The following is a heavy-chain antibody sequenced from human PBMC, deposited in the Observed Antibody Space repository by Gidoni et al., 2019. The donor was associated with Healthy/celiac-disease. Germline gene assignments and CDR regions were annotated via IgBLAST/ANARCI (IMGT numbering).Heavy chain of an antibody. J-gene: IGHJ5*02. Sequence: QVQLQQWGAGLLKPSETLSLTCAVYGGSFSGYYWSWIRQPPGKGLEWIGEINHSGSTNYNPSLKSRVTISVDTSKNQFSLKLSSVTAADTAVYYCARGRRCSSTSCYLSGLKDDPWGQGTLVTVSS. CDR1: GGSFSGYY. D-gene: IGHD2-2*01. CDR2: INHSGST. V-gene: IGHV4-34*01. CDR3: ARGRRCSSTSCYLSGLKDDP.